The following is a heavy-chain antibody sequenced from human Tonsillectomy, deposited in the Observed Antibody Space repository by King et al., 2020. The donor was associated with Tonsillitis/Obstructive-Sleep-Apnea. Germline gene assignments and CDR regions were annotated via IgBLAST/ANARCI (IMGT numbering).Heavy chain of an antibody. CDR1: GFNFNTYW. J-gene: IGHJ4*02. CDR3: ARNRYGDLDY. Sequence: VQLVESGGGLVQPGGSLTLCCAASGFNFNTYWMTWVRQTPGKGLEWVANIQQGGSQRYYVDSVKGRFTISSDNAKESLYLQMNSLRAEDTAVYYCARNRYGDLDYWGQGTLVTVSS. CDR2: IQQGGSQR. V-gene: IGHV3-7*04. D-gene: IGHD4-17*01.